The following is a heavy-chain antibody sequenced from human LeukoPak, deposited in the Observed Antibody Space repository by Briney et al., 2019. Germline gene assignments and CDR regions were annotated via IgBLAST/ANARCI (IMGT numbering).Heavy chain of an antibody. Sequence: GASVKVSCKASGYTFTGYYMHWVRQAPGQGLEWMGWINPNSGGTNYAQKFQGRVTMTRDTSISTAYMELSRLRSDDTAVYYCAREIGSATDSTASYYFHYWGQGTLVTVSS. CDR2: INPNSGGT. J-gene: IGHJ4*02. CDR1: GYTFTGYY. D-gene: IGHD2-15*01. V-gene: IGHV1-2*02. CDR3: AREIGSATDSTASYYFHY.